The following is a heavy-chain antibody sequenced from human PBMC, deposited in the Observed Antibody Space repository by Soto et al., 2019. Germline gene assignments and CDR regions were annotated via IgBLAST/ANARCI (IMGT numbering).Heavy chain of an antibody. CDR2: INSDGSVS. CDR3: ARGDCVGGTCYSLAGSFYYYMDV. J-gene: IGHJ6*03. Sequence: GGSLRLSCAASGFTFSNYWMYWVRQAPGKGLVWVSRINSDGSVSSYADSVKGRLTISRDNVKNTLYLQMDSLRAEDTAVYYCARGDCVGGTCYSLAGSFYYYMDVWGKGTTVTVFS. CDR1: GFTFSNYW. V-gene: IGHV3-74*01. D-gene: IGHD2-15*01.